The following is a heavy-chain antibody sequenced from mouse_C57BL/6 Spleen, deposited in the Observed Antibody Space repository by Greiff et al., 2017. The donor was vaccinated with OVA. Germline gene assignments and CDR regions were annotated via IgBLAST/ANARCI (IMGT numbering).Heavy chain of an antibody. J-gene: IGHJ4*01. CDR3: ARSGDYGNPMDY. D-gene: IGHD2-1*01. CDR1: GYAFSSYW. V-gene: IGHV1-80*01. Sequence: VQLQQSGAELVKPGASVKISCKASGYAFSSYWMNWVKQRPGKGLEWIGQIYPGDGDTNYNGKFKGKATLTADKSSSTAYMQLSSLTSEDSAVYFCARSGDYGNPMDYWGQGTSVTVSS. CDR2: IYPGDGDT.